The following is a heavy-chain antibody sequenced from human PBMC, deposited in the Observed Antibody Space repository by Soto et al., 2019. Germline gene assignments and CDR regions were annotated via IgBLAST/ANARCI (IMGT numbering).Heavy chain of an antibody. CDR3: ARHPNRWELLGWFDP. CDR2: ISSSSSYT. D-gene: IGHD1-26*01. CDR1: GFTFSDYY. V-gene: IGHV3-11*05. J-gene: IGHJ5*02. Sequence: QVQLVESGGGLVKPGGSLRLSCAASGFTFSDYYMSWIRQAPGKGLEWVSYISSSSSYTNYADSVKGRFTISRDNAKNSLYLQMNSLRAEDTAVYYCARHPNRWELLGWFDPWGQGTLVTVSS.